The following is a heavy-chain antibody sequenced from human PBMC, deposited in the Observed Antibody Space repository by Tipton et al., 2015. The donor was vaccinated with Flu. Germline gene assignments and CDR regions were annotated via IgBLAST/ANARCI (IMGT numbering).Heavy chain of an antibody. CDR3: TRRLVED. J-gene: IGHJ4*02. Sequence: SLRLSCAVSGFTFSSYEMNWVRQAPGKGLEWVANINYDGSTIYYLDSVKGRFTISRDNAKNSVYLQMNNLRVEDTAVYYCTRRLVEDWGQGTQVTVSS. CDR1: GFTFSSYE. CDR2: INYDGSTI. V-gene: IGHV3-7*01.